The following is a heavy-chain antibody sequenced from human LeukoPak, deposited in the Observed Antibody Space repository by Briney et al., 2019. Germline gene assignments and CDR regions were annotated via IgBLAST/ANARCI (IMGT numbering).Heavy chain of an antibody. CDR1: GFTFSSYS. J-gene: IGHJ6*02. CDR2: ISSSSSYI. CDR3: ASGPGSYRSYYYGMDV. Sequence: SGGSLRLSCAASGFTFSSYSMNWVRQAPGKGLEWVSSISSSSSYIYYADSVKGRFTISRDNAKNSLYLQMNSLRAEDTAVYYCASGPGSYRSYYYGMDVWGQGTTVTVSS. V-gene: IGHV3-21*01. D-gene: IGHD3-16*02.